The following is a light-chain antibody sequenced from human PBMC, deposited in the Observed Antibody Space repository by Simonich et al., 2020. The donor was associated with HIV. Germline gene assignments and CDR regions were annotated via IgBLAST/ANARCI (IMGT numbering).Light chain of an antibody. V-gene: IGKV4-1*01. CDR3: QQYYSTPLT. J-gene: IGKJ4*01. Sequence: DIVMTQSPDSLAVSLGERATINCKSSRNILYNSNNKNYLAWYQQKPGQPPNLLIYWASTRESGVPDRFSGSGSGTDFTLTISSLQAEDVAVYYCQQYYSTPLTFGGGTKVEIK. CDR2: WAS. CDR1: RNILYNSNNKNY.